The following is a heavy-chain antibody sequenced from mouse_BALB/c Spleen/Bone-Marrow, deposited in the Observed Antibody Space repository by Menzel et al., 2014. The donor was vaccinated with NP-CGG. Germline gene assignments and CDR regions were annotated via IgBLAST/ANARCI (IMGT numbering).Heavy chain of an antibody. CDR3: AREGSSPYYFDY. CDR1: GYTFTSYW. CDR2: IYPGDGDT. Sequence: VQGVESGAELARPGASVKLSCKASGYTFTSYWMQWVKQRPGRGLEWIGAIYPGDGDTRYTQKFKGKATLTADKSSSTAYMQLSSLASEDSAVYYCAREGSSPYYFDYWGQGTTLTVSS. J-gene: IGHJ2*01. V-gene: IGHV1-87*01. D-gene: IGHD1-1*01.